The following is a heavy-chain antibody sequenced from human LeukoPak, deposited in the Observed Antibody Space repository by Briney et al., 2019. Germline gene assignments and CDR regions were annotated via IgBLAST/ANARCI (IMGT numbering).Heavy chain of an antibody. J-gene: IGHJ4*02. CDR1: GGSFSGYY. D-gene: IGHD6-19*01. CDR2: INHSGST. CDR3: AREPRGSSGWYDY. Sequence: PSETLSLTCAVYGGSFSGYYWSWIRQPPGKGLEWIGEINHSGSTNYNPSLKSRVTISVDTSKNQFSLKLSSVTAADTAVYYCAREPRGSSGWYDYWGQGTLVTVSS. V-gene: IGHV4-34*01.